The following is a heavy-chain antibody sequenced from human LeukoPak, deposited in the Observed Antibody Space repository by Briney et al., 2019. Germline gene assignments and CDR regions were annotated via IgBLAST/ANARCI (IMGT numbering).Heavy chain of an antibody. V-gene: IGHV3-48*03. D-gene: IGHD3-22*01. Sequence: PGGSLRLSCAASGFTFSSYEMNWVRQAPGKGLEWVSYISSSGSTIYYADSVKGRFTISRDNAKNSLYLQMNSLRAEDTAVYYCARDYYDSSGYYTADYWGQGTLVTVSS. CDR3: ARDYYDSSGYYTADY. J-gene: IGHJ4*02. CDR1: GFTFSSYE. CDR2: ISSSGSTI.